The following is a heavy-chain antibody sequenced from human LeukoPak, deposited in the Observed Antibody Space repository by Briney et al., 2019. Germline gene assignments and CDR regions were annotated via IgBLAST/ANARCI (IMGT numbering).Heavy chain of an antibody. CDR1: GGTFSSYA. Sequence: SVKVSCKASGGTFSSYAISWVRQAPGQGLEWMGRIIPIFGTANYAQKFQGRVTITTDESASTAYMELSSLRSEDTAVYYCARQLGEEQWLVSNWFDPWGQGTLVTVSS. V-gene: IGHV1-69*05. D-gene: IGHD6-19*01. CDR3: ARQLGEEQWLVSNWFDP. CDR2: IIPIFGTA. J-gene: IGHJ5*02.